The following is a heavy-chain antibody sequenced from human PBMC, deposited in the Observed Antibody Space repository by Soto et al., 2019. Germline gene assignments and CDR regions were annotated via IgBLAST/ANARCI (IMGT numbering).Heavy chain of an antibody. CDR2: IIPISDTT. CDR1: GGTFSSYA. D-gene: IGHD2-2*01. J-gene: IGHJ6*02. V-gene: IGHV1-69*01. CDR3: ARSQGSSTSLEIYYYYYYGMDV. Sequence: QVQLVQSGAEVKKPGSSVKVSCKASGGTFSSYAISWVRQAPGQGLEWMGGIIPISDTTNYAQKFQGRVRITADEYTGTADVELSSLRSEDTAVYYCARSQGSSTSLEIYYYYYYGMDVWGHGTTVTVSS.